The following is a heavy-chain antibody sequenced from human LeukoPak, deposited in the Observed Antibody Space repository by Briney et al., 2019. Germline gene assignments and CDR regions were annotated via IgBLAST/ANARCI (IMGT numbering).Heavy chain of an antibody. CDR1: GFTFSSYS. D-gene: IGHD2-21*02. V-gene: IGHV3-48*04. CDR3: SRDSLSSCGGDCYSGLDV. J-gene: IGHJ6*02. Sequence: GGSLRLSCAASGFTFSSYSMNWVRQAPGKGLEWVSYITTSSGTIYYADSVKGRFTISRDNAKNTLYLQMNSLRAEDTAVYYCSRDSLSSCGGDCYSGLDVWGQGTTVTVSS. CDR2: ITTSSGTI.